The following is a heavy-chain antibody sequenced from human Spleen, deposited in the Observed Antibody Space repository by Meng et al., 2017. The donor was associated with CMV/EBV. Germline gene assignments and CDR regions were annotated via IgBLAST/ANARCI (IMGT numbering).Heavy chain of an antibody. CDR3: ARDRSNYHYYYGMDV. D-gene: IGHD4-11*01. CDR2: IYYSGST. CDR1: GGSIDSYY. J-gene: IGHJ6*02. V-gene: IGHV4-59*12. Sequence: SETLSLTCTVSGGSIDSYYWSWIRQPPGKGLEWIGYIYYSGSTNYNPSLKSRVTISVDTSKNQFSPKLSSVTAADTAVYYCARDRSNYHYYYGMDVWGQGTTVTVSS.